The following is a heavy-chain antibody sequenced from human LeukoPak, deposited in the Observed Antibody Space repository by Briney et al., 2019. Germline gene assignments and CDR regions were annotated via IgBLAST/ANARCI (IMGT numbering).Heavy chain of an antibody. CDR2: ISGSGGST. V-gene: IGHV3-23*01. D-gene: IGHD3-10*01. CDR3: ANLGQAEDYYYGMDV. Sequence: GGSLRLSCAASGFTFSSYAMSWVRQAPGKGLEWVSAISGSGGSTYYADSVKGRFTISRDNSKNTLYLQMNSLRAEDTAVYYCANLGQAEDYYYGMDVWGQGTTVTVSS. J-gene: IGHJ6*02. CDR1: GFTFSSYA.